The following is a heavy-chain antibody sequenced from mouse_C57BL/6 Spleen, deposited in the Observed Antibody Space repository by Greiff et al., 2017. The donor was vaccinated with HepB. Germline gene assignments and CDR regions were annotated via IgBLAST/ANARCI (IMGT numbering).Heavy chain of an antibody. Sequence: VKLVESGAELVRPGASVKLSCKASGYTFTDYYINWVKQRPGQGLEWIARIYPGSGNTYYNEKFKGKATLTAEKSSSTAYMQLSSLTSEDSAVYFCARSPIYYYGSSYEDAMDYWGQGTSVTVSS. J-gene: IGHJ4*01. CDR3: ARSPIYYYGSSYEDAMDY. D-gene: IGHD1-1*01. V-gene: IGHV1-76*01. CDR1: GYTFTDYY. CDR2: IYPGSGNT.